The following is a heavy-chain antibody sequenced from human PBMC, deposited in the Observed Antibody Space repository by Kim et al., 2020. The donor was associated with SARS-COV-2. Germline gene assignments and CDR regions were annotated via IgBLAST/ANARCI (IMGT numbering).Heavy chain of an antibody. D-gene: IGHD3-22*01. V-gene: IGHV4-39*01. CDR1: GGSISSSSYY. J-gene: IGHJ4*02. Sequence: SETLSLTCTVSGGSISSSSYYWGWIRQPPGKGLEWIGSIYYSGSTYYNPSLKSRVTISVDTSKNQFSLKLSSVTAADTAVYYCARRAPYDSSGQKSLAGKSGAGFFRAGHYVYYWRQGTLVTVSS. CDR2: IYYSGST. CDR3: ARRAPYDSSGQKSLAGKSGAGFFRAGHYVYY.